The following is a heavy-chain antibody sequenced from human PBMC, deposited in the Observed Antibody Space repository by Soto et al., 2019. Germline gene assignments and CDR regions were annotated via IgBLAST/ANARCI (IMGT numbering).Heavy chain of an antibody. Sequence: ASVKVSCKASGYTFTSYDINWVRQATGQGLEWMGWMNPNSGNTGYAQKFQGRVTMTRNTSISTAYMELSSLRSEDTAVYYCARGYCSSTSCYYYYGMDVWGQGSLVTVSS. J-gene: IGHJ6*02. CDR1: GYTFTSYD. D-gene: IGHD2-2*01. CDR3: ARGYCSSTSCYYYYGMDV. V-gene: IGHV1-8*01. CDR2: MNPNSGNT.